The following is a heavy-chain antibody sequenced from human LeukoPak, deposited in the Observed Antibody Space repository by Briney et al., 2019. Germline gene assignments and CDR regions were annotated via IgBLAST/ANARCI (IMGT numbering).Heavy chain of an antibody. Sequence: GGSLRLSCAASRFTFSSYSMTWVRQAPGKGLEWVSSISFSDGGSTYYADSVKGRFTISRDNSKNTVYLQMNSLTAEDTAIYYCAKATGTLGNWGQGTLVTVSS. V-gene: IGHV3-23*01. J-gene: IGHJ4*02. CDR1: RFTFSSYS. CDR2: ISFSDGGST. D-gene: IGHD1-1*01. CDR3: AKATGTLGN.